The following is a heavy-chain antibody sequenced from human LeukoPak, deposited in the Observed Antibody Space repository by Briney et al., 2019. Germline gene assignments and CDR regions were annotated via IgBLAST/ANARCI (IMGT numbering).Heavy chain of an antibody. J-gene: IGHJ5*02. CDR2: INARSGVT. V-gene: IGHV1-2*02. Sequence: ASVNVSCQACRLTFTGSYIHWVRQAPGQGLAWMGWINARSGVTNSAQKFQGRVTLTRDTSIRTAYMELTRLTFDDAAVYYCAKGPGPINWFDPWGQGTLVTVSS. CDR3: AKGPGPINWFDP. CDR1: RLTFTGSY.